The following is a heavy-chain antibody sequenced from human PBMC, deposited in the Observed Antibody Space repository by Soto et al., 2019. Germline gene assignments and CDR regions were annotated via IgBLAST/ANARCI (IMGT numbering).Heavy chain of an antibody. Sequence: ASVKVSCKASGYTFTTYGISGVRQAPGQGLEWMGWISPYNGTTKYAEKFQGEMTMTTDTATITAYMELRSLRSDDTAVYYCARDGERDTGLNFYYYLHGMDAWGQGTRVTVS. CDR3: ARDGERDTGLNFYYYLHGMDA. CDR2: ISPYNGTT. V-gene: IGHV1-18*04. CDR1: GYTFTTYG. J-gene: IGHJ6*02. D-gene: IGHD1-1*01.